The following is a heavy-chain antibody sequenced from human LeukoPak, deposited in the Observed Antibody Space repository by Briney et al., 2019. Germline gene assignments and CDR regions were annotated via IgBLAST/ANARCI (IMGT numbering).Heavy chain of an antibody. CDR2: ISGRGDST. D-gene: IGHD2-15*01. CDR3: AKDHLGYCSGGSCYDFDY. V-gene: IGHV3-23*01. CDR1: GFTFSSYA. Sequence: PGGSLRLSCAASGFTFSSYAMSWVRQAPGKGLEWVSGISGRGDSTFSADSVKGRFTISRDNSKNTLFLQMNSLRAEDTAVYYCAKDHLGYCSGGSCYDFDYWGQGTLVTVSS. J-gene: IGHJ4*02.